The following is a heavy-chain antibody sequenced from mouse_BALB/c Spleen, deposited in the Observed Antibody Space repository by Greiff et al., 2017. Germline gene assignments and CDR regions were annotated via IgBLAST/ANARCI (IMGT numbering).Heavy chain of an antibody. D-gene: IGHD2-1*01. J-gene: IGHJ3*01. CDR2: IHYSGST. Sequence: EVQLQQSGPDLVKPSQSLSLTCTVTGYSITSGYSWHWIRQFPGNKLEWMGYIHYSGSTNYNPSLKSRISITRDTSKNQFFLQLNSVTTEDTATYYCASGIYYGNPFAYWGQGTLVTVSA. V-gene: IGHV3-1*02. CDR3: ASGIYYGNPFAY. CDR1: GYSITSGYS.